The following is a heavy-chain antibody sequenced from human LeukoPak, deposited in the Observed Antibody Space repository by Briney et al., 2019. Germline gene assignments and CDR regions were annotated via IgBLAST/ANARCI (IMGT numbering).Heavy chain of an antibody. CDR1: GGSISSSNW. V-gene: IGHV4-4*02. CDR2: IYHSGST. J-gene: IGHJ4*02. CDR3: ARSKSSGWYEGYFDY. D-gene: IGHD6-19*01. Sequence: PSGTLSLTCAVSGGSISSSNWWSWVRQPPGKGLEWIGEIYHSGSTNYNPSLKSRVTISVDTSKNQFSLKLSSVTAADTAVYYCARSKSSGWYEGYFDYWGQGTLVTVSS.